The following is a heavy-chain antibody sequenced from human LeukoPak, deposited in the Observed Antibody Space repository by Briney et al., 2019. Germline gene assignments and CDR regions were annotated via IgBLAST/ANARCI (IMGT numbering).Heavy chain of an antibody. CDR3: ARAAYDSSGYDAFDI. CDR2: IIPIFGTA. J-gene: IGHJ3*02. CDR1: GGTFSSYA. V-gene: IGHV1-69*13. D-gene: IGHD3-22*01. Sequence: SVKVSCKASGGTFSSYAISWVRQAPGQGLEWMGGIIPIFGTANYAQKFQGRVTITADESTSTAYMGLSSLRSEDTAVYYRARAAYDSSGYDAFDIWGQGTMVTVSS.